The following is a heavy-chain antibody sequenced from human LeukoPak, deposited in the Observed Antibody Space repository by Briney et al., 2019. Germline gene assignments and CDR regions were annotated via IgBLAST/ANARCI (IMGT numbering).Heavy chain of an antibody. V-gene: IGHV3-21*01. D-gene: IGHD2-15*01. CDR2: ISSSSGYI. CDR1: GFTFSSYS. CDR3: ARLYCSGNSCYSFDY. J-gene: IGHJ4*02. Sequence: GGSLRLSCAASGFTFSSYSMNWVRQAPGKGLEWVSSISSSSGYIYYADSVKGRFTISRDNAKNSLYLQMNSLRAEDTAVYYCARLYCSGNSCYSFDYWGQGTLVTVSS.